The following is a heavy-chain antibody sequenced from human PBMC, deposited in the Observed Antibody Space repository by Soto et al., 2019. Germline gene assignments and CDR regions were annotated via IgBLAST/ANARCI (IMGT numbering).Heavy chain of an antibody. V-gene: IGHV3-30-3*01. J-gene: IGHJ4*02. Sequence: QVQLVESGGGVVQPGRSLRLSCAASGFTFSNFAMHWVRQAPGKGLEWVAVISYDGYNEYYADSVKGRFTISRDNSKSTLYLQMNSLRPEDTAIYKCATSHRQQQLNPPFDFWGQGILVAVSS. CDR2: ISYDGYNE. D-gene: IGHD6-13*01. CDR3: ATSHRQQQLNPPFDF. CDR1: GFTFSNFA.